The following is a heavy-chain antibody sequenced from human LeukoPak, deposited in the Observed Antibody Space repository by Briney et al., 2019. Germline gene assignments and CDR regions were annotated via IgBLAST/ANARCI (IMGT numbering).Heavy chain of an antibody. V-gene: IGHV3-53*04. J-gene: IGHJ5*02. CDR3: ARGGWLNWFDP. CDR1: GFTVSSSY. Sequence: PGGSLRLSCAASGFTVSSSYMSCVRQAPGKGLEWVSVIYSGGSTYYADSVKGRFTISRHNSKNTLYLQMNSLRAEDTAVYYCARGGWLNWFDPWGQGTLVTVSS. CDR2: IYSGGST. D-gene: IGHD3-9*01.